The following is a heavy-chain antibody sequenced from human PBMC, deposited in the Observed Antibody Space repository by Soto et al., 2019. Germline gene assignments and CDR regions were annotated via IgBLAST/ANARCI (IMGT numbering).Heavy chain of an antibody. CDR3: ARMYYYDSSGVGFAY. Sequence: QVQLVQSGAEEKKPGASVKVSCKASGYTFTSYAMHWVRQAPGQRLEWMGWINAGNGNTKYSQKFQGRVTITRDTSASTAYMELSSLRSEDTAVYYCARMYYYDSSGVGFAYWGQGTLVTVSS. CDR1: GYTFTSYA. D-gene: IGHD3-22*01. V-gene: IGHV1-3*05. CDR2: INAGNGNT. J-gene: IGHJ4*02.